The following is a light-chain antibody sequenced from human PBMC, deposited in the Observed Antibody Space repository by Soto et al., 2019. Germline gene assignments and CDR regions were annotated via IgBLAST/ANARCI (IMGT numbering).Light chain of an antibody. J-gene: IGLJ1*01. CDR2: DVS. CDR1: SSDVGGYNY. CDR3: CSYAGSYTGDV. Sequence: QSALTQPRSVSGSPGQSVTISCTGTSSDVGGYNYVSWYQQHPGKAPKLMIYDVSKRPSGVPDRFSGSKSGNTASLTISGLQAEDESDYYCCSYAGSYTGDVFGTGTKLTVL. V-gene: IGLV2-11*01.